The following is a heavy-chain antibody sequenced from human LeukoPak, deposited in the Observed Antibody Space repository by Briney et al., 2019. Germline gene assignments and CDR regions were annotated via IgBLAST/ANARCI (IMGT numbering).Heavy chain of an antibody. CDR1: GYTFNNHY. V-gene: IGHV1-46*02. D-gene: IGHD2-8*01. J-gene: IGHJ4*02. CDR3: ARDYVDDIPMIKDY. CDR2: INPSGDST. Sequence: ASVKVSCKASGYTFNNHYMYWVRQAPGQGLEWMGVINPSGDSTSYAQKFQGRVTMTRDTSTRTVYMELSSLRSEDTAVYYCARDYVDDIPMIKDYWGQGTLVTVSS.